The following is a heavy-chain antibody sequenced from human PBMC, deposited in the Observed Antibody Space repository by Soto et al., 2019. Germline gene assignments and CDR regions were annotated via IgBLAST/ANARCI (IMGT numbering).Heavy chain of an antibody. CDR2: INHRLST. V-gene: IGHV4-34*01. Sequence: QVQLQHWGAGLLKPSETLSLPCAVYGGSLSDYYWCWIHQSPGKGLEWVGEINHRLSTNYNPSLKCRVTISADTSTNQFSLKLKSVTAADTAVYYCARGSGGSAWYRYWGQGTLVTVSS. J-gene: IGHJ4*02. CDR3: ARGSGGSAWYRY. CDR1: GGSLSDYY. D-gene: IGHD6-19*01.